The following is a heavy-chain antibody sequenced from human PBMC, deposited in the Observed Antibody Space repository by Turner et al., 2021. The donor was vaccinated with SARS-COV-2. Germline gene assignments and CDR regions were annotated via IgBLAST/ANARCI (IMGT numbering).Heavy chain of an antibody. Sequence: QVQLVQSGAEVRKPGSSVKVSCKASGGTFSTYAITWVRQAPGQGLEGKGGVHPIFGTAKYAQKFQGRVTITADESTSTAYMGLGSLRSEDTAVYYWAREAAMAPLDYWGQGTLVTVSS. CDR1: GGTFSTYA. CDR2: VHPIFGTA. D-gene: IGHD5-18*01. J-gene: IGHJ4*02. V-gene: IGHV1-69*01. CDR3: AREAAMAPLDY.